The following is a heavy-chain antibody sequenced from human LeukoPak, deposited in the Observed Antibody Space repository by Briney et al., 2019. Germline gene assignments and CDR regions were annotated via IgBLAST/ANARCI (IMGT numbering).Heavy chain of an antibody. CDR1: GYTFTSYH. CDR3: VRSLVAAAGFNFDF. Sequence: GASVKVAFKASGYTFTSYHMHWVREAPAHGLEWMGLIKPSGGSTINTQKFQGRVTMIRDMSTSTVYMEMSSLRAEDTAVYFCVRSLVAAAGFNFDFWGEGTLVTVSS. J-gene: IGHJ4*02. D-gene: IGHD6-13*01. V-gene: IGHV1-46*01. CDR2: IKPSGGST.